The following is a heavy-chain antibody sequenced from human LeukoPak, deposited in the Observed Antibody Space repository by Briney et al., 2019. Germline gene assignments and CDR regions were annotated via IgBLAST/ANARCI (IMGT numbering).Heavy chain of an antibody. CDR2: ISGSGGST. V-gene: IGHV3-23*01. D-gene: IGHD2-21*02. Sequence: GGSLRLSCAASGFTFSSYAMSWVRQAPGKGLEWVSAISGSGGSTYYADSVKGRFTISRDNSKNTLYLQMNSLRAEDTAVYYCAKGGYCGGDCSSYGMDVWGQGTTVTVSS. CDR3: AKGGYCGGDCSSYGMDV. CDR1: GFTFSSYA. J-gene: IGHJ6*02.